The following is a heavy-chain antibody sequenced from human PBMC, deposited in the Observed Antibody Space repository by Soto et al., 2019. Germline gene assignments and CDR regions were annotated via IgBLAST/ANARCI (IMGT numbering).Heavy chain of an antibody. CDR1: GFTFSSYS. V-gene: IGHV3-23*01. D-gene: IGHD3-16*01. CDR3: AKEGSSSLYYFDY. Sequence: PGGSLRLSCTASGFTFSSYSMNWIRQTPGKGLEWVSTISGSGGSTYYADSVKGRFTISRDNSKNTLYVHMNSLRGEDTAVYYCAKEGSSSLYYFDYWGQGTLVTVSS. CDR2: ISGSGGST. J-gene: IGHJ4*02.